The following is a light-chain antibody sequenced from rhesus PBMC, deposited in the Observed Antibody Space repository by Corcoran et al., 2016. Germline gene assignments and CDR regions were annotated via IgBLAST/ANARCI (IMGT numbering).Light chain of an antibody. Sequence: DIQMTQSPSSLSASVGDRVTITCRASQGITNDLAWYPQKPGETPKLLIYEASSLQSGIPSRFSGSGSGTEFTLTISSLQSEYVATYYCQHYYSTPWTFGQGTKVEIK. J-gene: IGKJ1*01. CDR3: QHYYSTPWT. CDR2: EAS. CDR1: QGITND. V-gene: IGKV1-25*01.